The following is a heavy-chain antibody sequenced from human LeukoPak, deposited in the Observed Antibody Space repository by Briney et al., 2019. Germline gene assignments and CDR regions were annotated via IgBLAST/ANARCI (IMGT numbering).Heavy chain of an antibody. V-gene: IGHV3-23*01. CDR2: ISGSGGTT. CDR1: GFTFSSYA. Sequence: GGSLRLSCAASGFTFSSYAMSWVRQAPGKGLEWVSAISGSGGTTYYADSVKGRFTISRANSENISRDNSENTLYLQMNSLRAEDTAVYYCAKRVQLWSGTIDYWGQGTLVTVSS. CDR3: AKRVQLWSGTIDY. J-gene: IGHJ4*02. D-gene: IGHD5-18*01.